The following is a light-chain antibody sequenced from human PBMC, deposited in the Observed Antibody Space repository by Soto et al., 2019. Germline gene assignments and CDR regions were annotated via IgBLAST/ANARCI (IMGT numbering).Light chain of an antibody. Sequence: EIVLTQSPGTLSLSPGERATLSCRASQSVSGYLAWYQQKPGQAPRLLIYGASSRATGIPDRISGSGSGTDFTLTISRLEPEDFAVYYCQQYGSSPTFGQGTRLEIK. V-gene: IGKV3-20*01. CDR1: QSVSGY. CDR3: QQYGSSPT. J-gene: IGKJ5*01. CDR2: GAS.